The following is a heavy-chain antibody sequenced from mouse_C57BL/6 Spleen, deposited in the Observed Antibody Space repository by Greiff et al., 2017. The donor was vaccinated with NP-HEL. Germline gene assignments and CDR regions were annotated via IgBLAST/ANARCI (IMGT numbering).Heavy chain of an antibody. Sequence: VQLQQSGPVLVKPGASVKMSCKASGYTFTDYYMNWVKQSHGKSLEWIGVINPYNGGTSYNQKFKGKATLTVDKSSSTAYMELNSLTSEDSAVYYCAREEITTVGFDYWGQGTTLTVSS. V-gene: IGHV1-19*01. CDR2: INPYNGGT. CDR1: GYTFTDYY. CDR3: AREEITTVGFDY. D-gene: IGHD1-1*01. J-gene: IGHJ2*01.